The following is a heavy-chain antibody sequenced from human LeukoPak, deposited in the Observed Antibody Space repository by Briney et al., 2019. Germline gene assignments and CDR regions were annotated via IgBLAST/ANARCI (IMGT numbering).Heavy chain of an antibody. V-gene: IGHV3-30*02. Sequence: GGSLRLSCAASGFTFSSYGMHWVRQAPGKGLEWVAFIRYDGSNKYYADSVKGRFTISRDNSKNTLYLQMNSLRAEDTAVYYCAKPRSGSYYDHYFDYWGQGTLVTVSS. J-gene: IGHJ4*02. CDR3: AKPRSGSYYDHYFDY. CDR1: GFTFSSYG. CDR2: IRYDGSNK. D-gene: IGHD1-26*01.